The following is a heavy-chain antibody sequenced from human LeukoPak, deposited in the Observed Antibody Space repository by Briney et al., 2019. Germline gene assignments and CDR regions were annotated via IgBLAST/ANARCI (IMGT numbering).Heavy chain of an antibody. CDR1: GLTFSSHW. Sequence: PGGSLRLPCAASGLTFSSHWMHWVRQAPGKGLVWVSRITNDGSSTTYADSVKGRFTISRDNAKNSLYLQMNSLRDEDTAVYYCASSGSYRFDYWGQGTLVTVSS. D-gene: IGHD1-26*01. V-gene: IGHV3-74*01. J-gene: IGHJ4*02. CDR3: ASSGSYRFDY. CDR2: ITNDGSST.